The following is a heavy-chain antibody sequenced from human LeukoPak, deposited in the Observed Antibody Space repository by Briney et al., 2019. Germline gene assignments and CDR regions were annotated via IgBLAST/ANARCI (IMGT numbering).Heavy chain of an antibody. D-gene: IGHD5-18*01. CDR1: GFTFSSYA. CDR3: ARTVDTAMEHDY. J-gene: IGHJ4*02. Sequence: PGGSLGLSCAASGFTFSSYAMSWVRQAPGKGLEWVSAISGSGGSTYYADSVKGRFTISRDNSKNTLYLQMNSLRAEDTAVYYCARTVDTAMEHDYWGQGTLVTVSS. CDR2: ISGSGGST. V-gene: IGHV3-23*01.